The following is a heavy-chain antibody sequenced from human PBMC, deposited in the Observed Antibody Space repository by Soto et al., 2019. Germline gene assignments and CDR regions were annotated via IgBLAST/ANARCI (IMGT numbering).Heavy chain of an antibody. V-gene: IGHV1-18*01. J-gene: IGHJ5*02. CDR1: GYNFNSYT. Sequence: QVQLVQSGAEVKKPGASVKVSCKASGYNFNSYTISWVRQAPGQGLEWMGRISAYNGNTNYAQKLQGRVTMTTDTTTSTAYMELRSLRSDDKAVYHCARVVGALGQWFDPWGQGTLVTVSS. D-gene: IGHD1-26*01. CDR2: ISAYNGNT. CDR3: ARVVGALGQWFDP.